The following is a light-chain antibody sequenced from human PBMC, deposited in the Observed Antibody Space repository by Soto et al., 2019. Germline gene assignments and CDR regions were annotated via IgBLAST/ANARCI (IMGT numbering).Light chain of an antibody. CDR1: SNDLGGYNY. V-gene: IGLV2-11*01. CDR3: CSYAGSFTWV. CDR2: DVT. Sequence: QSVLTQPRSVSGSPGQSVTISCSGTSNDLGGYNYVSWYQHHPGKAPKLMIYDVTLRPSGVPDRFSGSKSGNTASLTISGLQAEDEADYYCCSYAGSFTWVFGGGTKVTVL. J-gene: IGLJ3*02.